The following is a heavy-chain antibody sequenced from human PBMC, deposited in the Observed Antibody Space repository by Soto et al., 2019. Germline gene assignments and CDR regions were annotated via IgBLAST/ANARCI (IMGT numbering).Heavy chain of an antibody. V-gene: IGHV3-7*01. CDR3: ATDRWTGAFDF. J-gene: IGHJ3*01. Sequence: EVQMMESGGDLVQPGGSLRLSCVASDFTFSTYWMAWLRQTPGKGLEFVANISPDGREINYLDSGKGRFTISRDNAEKSLFLQMISLSAEDTAVYYCATDRWTGAFDFRGQGTVVTVSS. CDR1: DFTFSTYW. CDR2: ISPDGREI. D-gene: IGHD1-1*01.